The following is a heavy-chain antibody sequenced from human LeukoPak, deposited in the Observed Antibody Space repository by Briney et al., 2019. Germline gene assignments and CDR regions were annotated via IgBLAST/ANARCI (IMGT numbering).Heavy chain of an antibody. CDR1: GYTFTNYD. CDR3: ARGPIAAAGDY. J-gene: IGHJ4*02. Sequence: GASVKVSCKAAGYTFTNYDINWVRQATGQGLEWMGWINANNGNTNYAQNLQGRVTMTRDTSTSTAYMELRSLRSDDTAVYYCARGPIAAAGDYWGQGTLVTVSS. V-gene: IGHV1-18*01. D-gene: IGHD6-13*01. CDR2: INANNGNT.